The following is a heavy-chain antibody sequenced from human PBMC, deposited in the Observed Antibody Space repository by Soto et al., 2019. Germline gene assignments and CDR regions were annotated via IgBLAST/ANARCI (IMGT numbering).Heavy chain of an antibody. V-gene: IGHV4-31*03. D-gene: IGHD3-9*01. Sequence: SETLSLTCTVSGGSISSGGYYWSWIRQHPGKGLEWIGYIYYSGSTYYNPSLKSRVTISVDTSKNQFSLKLSSVTAADTAVYYCARQGDTLTGYYGESYYYGMDVWGQGTTVTVSS. CDR2: IYYSGST. CDR1: GGSISSGGYY. J-gene: IGHJ6*02. CDR3: ARQGDTLTGYYGESYYYGMDV.